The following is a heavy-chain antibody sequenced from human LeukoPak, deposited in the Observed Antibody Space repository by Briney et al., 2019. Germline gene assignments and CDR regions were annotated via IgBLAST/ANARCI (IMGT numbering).Heavy chain of an antibody. J-gene: IGHJ4*02. CDR2: INHSGST. CDR1: GGSFRGYY. V-gene: IGHV4-34*01. CDR3: ARERLDSGSYYIDY. D-gene: IGHD1-26*01. Sequence: PSETLSLTCAVYGGSFRGYYWSWIRQPPGKGLEWIGEINHSGSTNYNPSLKSRVTISVDTSKNQFSLRLSSVTAADTAVYYCARERLDSGSYYIDYWGQGTLVTVSS.